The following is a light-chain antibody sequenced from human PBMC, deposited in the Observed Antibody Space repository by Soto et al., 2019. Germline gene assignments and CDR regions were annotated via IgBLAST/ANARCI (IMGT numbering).Light chain of an antibody. CDR3: CSYAGSRYYV. CDR2: EGS. V-gene: IGLV2-23*01. Sequence: QSVLTQPASVSGSLGQSITISCTGTSSDVGSYNLVSWYQQQPGKAPKLMIYEGSKRPSGVSNRFSGSKSGNTASLTISGLQAEDEADYYCCSYAGSRYYVFGTGTKVTVL. J-gene: IGLJ1*01. CDR1: SSDVGSYNL.